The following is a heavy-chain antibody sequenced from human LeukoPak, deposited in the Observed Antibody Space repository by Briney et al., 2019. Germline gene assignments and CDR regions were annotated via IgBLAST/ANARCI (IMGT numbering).Heavy chain of an antibody. CDR3: AVNSTKHAFDF. CDR2: IYNSGST. Sequence: PSETLSLTCTVSGGSISTYYWSWLRQPPGKGLEWIGNIYNSGSTNYNPSLKSRVTMSVDTAKNHFSLKLSSVTAADTAMYYCAVNSTKHAFDFWGQGAMVTVSS. V-gene: IGHV4-59*08. CDR1: GGSISTYY. D-gene: IGHD5/OR15-5a*01. J-gene: IGHJ3*01.